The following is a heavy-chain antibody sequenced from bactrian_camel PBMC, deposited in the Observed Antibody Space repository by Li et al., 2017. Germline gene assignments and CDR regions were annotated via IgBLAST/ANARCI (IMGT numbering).Heavy chain of an antibody. V-gene: IGHV3-2*01. CDR1: RVAGRSSYH. Sequence: QVQLVESGGGLVQPGGSLRLSCAAVRVAGRSSYHMSWVRQAPGKGLESVSTIYSDGTATYYANSVKGRFTVSRDNAKDTLYLQLNSLTTEDTAIYYCAKGGYDSAYDVSIFASWGQGTQVTVS. CDR3: AKGGYDSAYDVSIFAS. J-gene: IGHJ4*01. CDR2: IYSDGTAT. D-gene: IGHD4*01.